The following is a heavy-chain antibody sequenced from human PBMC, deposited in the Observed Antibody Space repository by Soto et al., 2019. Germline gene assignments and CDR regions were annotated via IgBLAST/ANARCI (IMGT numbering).Heavy chain of an antibody. J-gene: IGHJ4*02. CDR1: GYTFTSYG. Sequence: ASVKVSCKASGYTFTSYGISWVRQAPGQGLEWMGWISAYNGNTNYAQKLQGRVTMTTDTSTSTAHMELRSLRSDDTAVYYCARDGDYDILSNYQDFDYWGQGTLVTVSS. CDR3: ARDGDYDILSNYQDFDY. D-gene: IGHD3-9*01. CDR2: ISAYNGNT. V-gene: IGHV1-18*04.